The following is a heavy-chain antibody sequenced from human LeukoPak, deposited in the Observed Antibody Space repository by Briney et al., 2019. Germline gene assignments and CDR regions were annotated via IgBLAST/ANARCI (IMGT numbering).Heavy chain of an antibody. J-gene: IGHJ4*02. CDR1: GGSISSGGYY. D-gene: IGHD2-2*01. CDR3: ARTEYYHLDY. V-gene: IGHV4-31*03. CDR2: IYYSGST. Sequence: SETLSLTCTVSGGSISSGGYYWSWIRQHPGKGLEWIGYIYYSGSTYYNPSLKSRVTISVDTSKNQFSLKLSSVTAADTAVYYCARTEYYHLDYWGQGTLVTVSS.